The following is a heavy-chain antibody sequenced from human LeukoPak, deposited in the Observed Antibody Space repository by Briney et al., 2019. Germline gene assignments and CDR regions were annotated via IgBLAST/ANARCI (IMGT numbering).Heavy chain of an antibody. V-gene: IGHV4-61*08. CDR2: IYYSGST. CDR3: ARDAGHYDFWSGYYRGDWFDP. CDR1: GGSISSGDYY. Sequence: SETLSLTCTVSGGSISSGDYYWSWIRQPPGKGLEWIGYIYYSGSTNYNPSLKSRVTISVDTSKNQFSLKLSSVAAADTAVYYCARDAGHYDFWSGYYRGDWFDPWGQGTLVTVSS. D-gene: IGHD3-3*01. J-gene: IGHJ5*02.